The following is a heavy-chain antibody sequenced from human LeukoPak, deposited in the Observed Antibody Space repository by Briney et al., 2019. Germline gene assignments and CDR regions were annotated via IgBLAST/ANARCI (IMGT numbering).Heavy chain of an antibody. V-gene: IGHV3-23*01. CDR1: GFTFEDYG. J-gene: IGHJ5*02. CDR3: AKDLGVVVPAAVQGWFDP. D-gene: IGHD2-2*02. CDR2: ISGSGGNT. Sequence: GGSLRLSCAASGFTFEDYGMSWVRQAPGKGLEWVSAISGSGGNTYYADSVKGRFTISRDNSKNTLYLQMNSLRAEDTAVYYCAKDLGVVVPAAVQGWFDPWGQGTLVTVSS.